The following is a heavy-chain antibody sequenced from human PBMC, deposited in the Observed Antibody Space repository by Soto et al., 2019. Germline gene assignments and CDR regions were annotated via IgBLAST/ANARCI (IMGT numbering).Heavy chain of an antibody. Sequence: ASVKVSCKVSGYTLTELSMHWVRQAPGKGLEWMGGFDPEDGETIYAQKFQGRVTMTEDTSTDTAYMELSSLRSEDTAVYYCATEANAVAAREDYSFDYWGQGTLVTSPQ. V-gene: IGHV1-24*01. CDR1: GYTLTELS. J-gene: IGHJ4*02. CDR3: ATEANAVAAREDYSFDY. D-gene: IGHD1-1*01. CDR2: FDPEDGET.